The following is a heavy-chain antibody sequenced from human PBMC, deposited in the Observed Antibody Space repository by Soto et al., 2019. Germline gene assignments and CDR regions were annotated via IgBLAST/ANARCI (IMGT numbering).Heavy chain of an antibody. CDR3: AHRQGYGDPYGWFDP. J-gene: IGHJ5*02. Sequence: QITLKESGPTLVKPTQTLTLTCTFSGFSLSTSGVGVGWIRQPPGKALEWLALIYWDDDKRYSPSLKTRLTISKDTSKNQVVLTMTNMDPVDTATYFCAHRQGYGDPYGWFDPWGQGTLVTVSS. V-gene: IGHV2-5*02. D-gene: IGHD4-17*01. CDR1: GFSLSTSGVG. CDR2: IYWDDDK.